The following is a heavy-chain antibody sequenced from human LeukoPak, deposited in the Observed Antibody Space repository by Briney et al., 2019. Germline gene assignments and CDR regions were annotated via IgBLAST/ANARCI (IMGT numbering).Heavy chain of an antibody. CDR1: GFTFGDYA. D-gene: IGHD6-13*01. CDR2: IRSKVYDGTP. CDR3: AIGRGGQQLGDY. Sequence: PGRSLRLSWTASGFTFGDYAMTWVRQAPGEGLEWVGFIRSKVYDGTPEYAASVKGRFTISRDDSKGIAYLQMNSLKTEDTAVYYCAIGRGGQQLGDYWGQGTLVTVSS. J-gene: IGHJ4*02. V-gene: IGHV3-49*04.